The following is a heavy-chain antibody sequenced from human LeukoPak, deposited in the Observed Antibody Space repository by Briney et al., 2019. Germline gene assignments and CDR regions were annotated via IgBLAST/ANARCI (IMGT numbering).Heavy chain of an antibody. V-gene: IGHV3-48*03. D-gene: IGHD3-9*01. CDR3: ARQRGDILTGYYMPRGFDY. CDR2: ISSSGSTI. J-gene: IGHJ4*02. CDR1: GFTFSSYE. Sequence: GGSLRLSCAASGFTFSSYEMTWVRQVPGKGLDWVSYISSSGSTIYYAASVKGRFTISRDNAKNSLYLQMNSLRAEDTAVYYCARQRGDILTGYYMPRGFDYWGQGTLVTVSS.